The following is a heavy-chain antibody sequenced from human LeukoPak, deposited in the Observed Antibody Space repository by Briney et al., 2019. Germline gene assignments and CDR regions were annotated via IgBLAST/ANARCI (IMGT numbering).Heavy chain of an antibody. Sequence: GGSLGLSCAASGFTFSSYSMNWVRQAPGMGLEWVSSISSSTTYIYYADSVKGRFTISRDNTKNSLYLQMNSLRAEDTAVYYCARFQGAHYWGQGTLLTVSS. D-gene: IGHD4/OR15-4a*01. CDR1: GFTFSSYS. CDR2: ISSSTTYI. CDR3: ARFQGAHY. J-gene: IGHJ4*02. V-gene: IGHV3-21*01.